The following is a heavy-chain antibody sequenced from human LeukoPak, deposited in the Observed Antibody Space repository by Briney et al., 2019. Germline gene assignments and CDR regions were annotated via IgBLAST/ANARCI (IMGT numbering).Heavy chain of an antibody. CDR1: GGSFSGYY. V-gene: IGHV4-34*01. J-gene: IGHJ3*02. CDR3: ARVKGRDRGDAFDI. D-gene: IGHD5-24*01. CDR2: INHSGST. Sequence: PSGTLSLTCTVYGGSFSGYYWSWIRQPPGKGLEWIGEINHSGSTNYNPSLKSRVTISVDTSKNQFSLKLSSVTAADTAVYYCARVKGRDRGDAFDIWGQGTMVTVSS.